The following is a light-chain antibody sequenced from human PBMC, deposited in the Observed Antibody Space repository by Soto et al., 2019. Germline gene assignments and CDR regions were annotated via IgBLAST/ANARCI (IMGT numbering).Light chain of an antibody. V-gene: IGKV3-20*01. CDR1: QSVSSP. Sequence: EIVLTQSPGTLSLSPGERATLSCRASQSVSSPLAWYQQKPGQPPRLLIYGASSRATGIPDRFSGSGSGTDFTLTISRLEPVDFAVYYCQQYGSTPLTFGGGTKVEI. J-gene: IGKJ4*01. CDR3: QQYGSTPLT. CDR2: GAS.